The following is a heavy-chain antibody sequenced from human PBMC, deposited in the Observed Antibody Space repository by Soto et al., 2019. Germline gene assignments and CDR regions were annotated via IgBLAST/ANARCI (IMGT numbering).Heavy chain of an antibody. CDR3: ARDRTVTTICFYDY. V-gene: IGHV3-21*01. D-gene: IGHD4-17*01. Sequence: PVGSLSLSFAASRYPFSRYCLTWVAPSPWKGLEFVSSISSSSSYIYYADSVRGRFTTSRDNAKNSLFMQMNSLRAEDTAVYYCARDRTVTTICFYDYWGQGTLVTVSS. CDR1: RYPFSRYC. J-gene: IGHJ4*02. CDR2: ISSSSSYI.